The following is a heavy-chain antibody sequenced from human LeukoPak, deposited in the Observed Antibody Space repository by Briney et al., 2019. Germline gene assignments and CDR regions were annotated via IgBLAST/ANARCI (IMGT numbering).Heavy chain of an antibody. V-gene: IGHV3-74*01. D-gene: IGHD4/OR15-4a*01. J-gene: IGHJ5*02. CDR2: INSDGYST. CDR1: GFTFSRYW. Sequence: GALRLSCAASGFTFSRYWMHWVGQAPGKGLVWVSRINSDGYSTTYADSVKGRFTISRDNAKNTLYLQMNSLRADDTAVYYCARDYGAWGQGTLVTVSP. CDR3: ARDYGA.